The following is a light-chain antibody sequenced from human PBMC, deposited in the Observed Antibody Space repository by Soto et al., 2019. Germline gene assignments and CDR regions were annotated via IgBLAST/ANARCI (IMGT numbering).Light chain of an antibody. CDR1: QTIDNY. J-gene: IGKJ2*01. Sequence: DIQMTQSPSSLSASVGDRVSITCRASQTIDNYLIWYQHRPGKAPKVLIYAASNLKIGVPSRFSGSGSGTDFTLTISTLQPADSATYYCQQSYADPLTFGIGTKVEIK. V-gene: IGKV1-39*01. CDR2: AAS. CDR3: QQSYADPLT.